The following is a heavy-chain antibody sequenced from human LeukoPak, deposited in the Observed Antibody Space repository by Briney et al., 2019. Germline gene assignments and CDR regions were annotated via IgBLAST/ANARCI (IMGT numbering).Heavy chain of an antibody. D-gene: IGHD6-19*01. J-gene: IGHJ4*02. V-gene: IGHV3-7*04. CDR2: IKEDGSEK. CDR3: AREWWLVFGY. Sequence: PGGSLRLSCAASGFTFTISWMSWVRQAPGKGLEWVATIKEDGSEKYYVDSVKGRFTISRDNAKNSLYLQMNSLRAEDTAVYYCAREWWLVFGYWGQGTLVTVS. CDR1: GFTFTISW.